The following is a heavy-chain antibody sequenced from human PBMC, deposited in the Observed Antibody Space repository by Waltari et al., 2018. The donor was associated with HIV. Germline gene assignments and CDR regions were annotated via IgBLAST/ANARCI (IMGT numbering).Heavy chain of an antibody. V-gene: IGHV4-39*01. CDR3: ARRGGNSQRSGMYYFDY. D-gene: IGHD4-17*01. J-gene: IGHJ4*02. CDR1: GGSIRSSSYY. Sequence: QLQLQESGPGLVKPSETLSLTCTVSGGSIRSSSYYWGWIRQPPGQGLEWLGSMYYSGSTSYNPSLKSRVTISVDTPKTQFSLKLSSVTAADTAVYYCARRGGNSQRSGMYYFDYWGQGTLVTVSS. CDR2: MYYSGST.